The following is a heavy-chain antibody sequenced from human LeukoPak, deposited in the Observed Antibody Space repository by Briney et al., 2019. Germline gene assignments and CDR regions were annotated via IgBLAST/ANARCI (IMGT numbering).Heavy chain of an antibody. CDR2: IYPGDSDT. J-gene: IGHJ6*03. CDR3: AQQSSRSYSVRDYYYYMNV. D-gene: IGHD3-10*01. Sequence: GESLKISCKGSVDSSTMYVIGGVRQMPGKGLEWMGIIYPGDSDTRYSPSFQGQVTISADKAISTAYLQWSSLKASDTAMYYCAQQSSRSYSVRDYYYYMNVWGKGTTVTVSS. V-gene: IGHV5-51*01. CDR1: VDSSTMYV.